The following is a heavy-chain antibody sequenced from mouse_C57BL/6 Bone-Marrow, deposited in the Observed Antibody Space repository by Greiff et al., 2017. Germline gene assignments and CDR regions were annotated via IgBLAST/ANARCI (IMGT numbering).Heavy chain of an antibody. CDR1: GYAFSSSW. CDR2: IYPGDGGT. CDR3: ARDQTYDAIDY. J-gene: IGHJ4*01. Sequence: VQLQQSGPELVKPGASVKISCKASGYAFSSSWMNWVKQRPGKGLEWIGRIYPGDGGTTYNGKFKGKATLTADKASSTAYMQLSSLTSEDSAVYFGARDQTYDAIDYWGQGTSVTVSS. V-gene: IGHV1-82*01.